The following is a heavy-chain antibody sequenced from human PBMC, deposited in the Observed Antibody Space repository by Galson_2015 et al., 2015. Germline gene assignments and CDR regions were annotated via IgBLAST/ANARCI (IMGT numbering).Heavy chain of an antibody. D-gene: IGHD4-17*01. CDR2: ISTSSDRI. CDR1: GFTFNSYS. CDR3: AATVTTVHL. J-gene: IGHJ5*02. Sequence: SLRLSCAPSGFTFNSYSMNWVRQAPGKGLEWVSYISTSSDRIYYADSVKGRFTISRDNAKNSLYLQMNSLRDEDTAVYYCAATVTTVHLWGQGTLVTVSS. V-gene: IGHV3-48*02.